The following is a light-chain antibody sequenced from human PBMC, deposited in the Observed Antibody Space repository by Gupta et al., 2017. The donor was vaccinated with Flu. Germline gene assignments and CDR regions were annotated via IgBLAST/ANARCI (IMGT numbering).Light chain of an antibody. CDR1: QSVSSK. CDR3: QQYYNWPPLT. V-gene: IGKV3-15*01. CDR2: DAS. J-gene: IGKJ4*01. Sequence: EIVMTQSPGTLSVSPGERVILSCRASQSVSSKVAWYQHSPGQAPRLLIYDASTRARGIPDKFIGSGSGTAFTLTISSLQSEDFALYYCQQYYNWPPLTFGGGTKVEVK.